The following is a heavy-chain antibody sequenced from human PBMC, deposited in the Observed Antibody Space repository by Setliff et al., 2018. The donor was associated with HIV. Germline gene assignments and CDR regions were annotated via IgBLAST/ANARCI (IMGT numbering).Heavy chain of an antibody. Sequence: SETLSLTCAVSGYSISSGFYWGWIRQPTGKGLEWIGSIYHSGSTYYNPSLRSRITISVDTSKNPLSLKLISVTAADTAVYYCARDAPTVYANGCFDPWGQGTLVTVSS. D-gene: IGHD2-8*01. CDR1: GYSISSGFY. CDR2: IYHSGST. V-gene: IGHV4-38-2*02. J-gene: IGHJ5*02. CDR3: ARDAPTVYANGCFDP.